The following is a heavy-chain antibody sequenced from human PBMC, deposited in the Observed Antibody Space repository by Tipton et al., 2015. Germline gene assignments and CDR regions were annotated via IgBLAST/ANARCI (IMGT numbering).Heavy chain of an antibody. Sequence: TLSLTCTVSGGFVKRGTYFWTWIRQAPGKGLEWIGYIHYGGTTNYNPSLKSRVTISLDTSKNQFSLKLTSVTAADAAVYYCARDDHQVNAFDIWGQGTMVTVSS. CDR1: GGFVKRGTYF. CDR2: IHYGGTT. V-gene: IGHV4-61*01. D-gene: IGHD1-14*01. J-gene: IGHJ3*02. CDR3: ARDDHQVNAFDI.